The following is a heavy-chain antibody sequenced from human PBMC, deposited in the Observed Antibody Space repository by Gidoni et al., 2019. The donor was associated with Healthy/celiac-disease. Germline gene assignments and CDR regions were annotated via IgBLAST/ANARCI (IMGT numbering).Heavy chain of an antibody. J-gene: IGHJ4*02. CDR3: ASAEYWGGVVEFDY. CDR2: ISGSGGST. D-gene: IGHD2-21*01. Sequence: EVQMLESGGGLVQPGGSLRLSCAASGFTFSSYAMSWVRQAPGKGLEWVSAISGSGGSTYYADSVKGRFTISRDNSKNTRYLQMNSLRAEDTAVYYCASAEYWGGVVEFDYWGQGTLVTVSS. CDR1: GFTFSSYA. V-gene: IGHV3-23*01.